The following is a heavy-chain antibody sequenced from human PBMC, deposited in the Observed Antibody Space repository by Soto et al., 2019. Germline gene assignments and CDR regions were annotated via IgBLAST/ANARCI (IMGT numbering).Heavy chain of an antibody. CDR2: IYYSGST. V-gene: IGHV4-59*08. J-gene: IGHJ4*02. D-gene: IGHD3-22*01. CDR3: ARHQGYDSSGYDFDY. Sequence: SETLSLTCSVSGGSISSYYWSWIRQPPGKGLEWIGYIYYSGSTKYNPSLKSRVTISVDTSKNQFSLKLSSVTAADTAVYYCARHQGYDSSGYDFDYWGQGTLVTSPQ. CDR1: GGSISSYY.